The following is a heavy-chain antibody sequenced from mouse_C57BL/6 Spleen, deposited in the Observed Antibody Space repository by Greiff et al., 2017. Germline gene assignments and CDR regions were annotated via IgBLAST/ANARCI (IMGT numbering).Heavy chain of an antibody. CDR2: INPNNGGT. J-gene: IGHJ4*01. V-gene: IGHV1-26*01. Sequence: VQLQQSGPELVKPGASVKISCKASGYTFTDYYMNWVKQSHGKSLEWIGDINPNNGGTSYNQKFKGKATLTVDKSSSTAYMELRSLTSEDSAVYYCARPSPMDYWGQGTSVTVSS. CDR3: ARPSPMDY. CDR1: GYTFTDYY.